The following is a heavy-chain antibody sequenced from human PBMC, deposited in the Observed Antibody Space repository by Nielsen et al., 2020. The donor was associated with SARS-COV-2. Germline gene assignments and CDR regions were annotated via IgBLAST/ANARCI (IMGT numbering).Heavy chain of an antibody. J-gene: IGHJ4*02. CDR2: IKQDGSEK. Sequence: WIRQPPGKGLEWVANIKQDGSEKYYVDSVKGRFTISRDNAKNPLYLQMNSLRAEDTAVYYCARDSNTYYYDSSGSYYFDYWGQGTLVTVSS. D-gene: IGHD3-22*01. V-gene: IGHV3-7*01. CDR3: ARDSNTYYYDSSGSYYFDY.